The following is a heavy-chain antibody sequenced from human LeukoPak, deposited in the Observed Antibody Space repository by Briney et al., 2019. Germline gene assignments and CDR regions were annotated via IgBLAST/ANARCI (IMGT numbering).Heavy chain of an antibody. Sequence: SETLSLTCTVSGGSINNYYWSWIRQPAGKGLEWIGRIYTRGSTNYNPSLKIRVTMSVDTSKNQFSLKLSSVTAADTAVYYCARGRYCSADICTGGDAFDIWGQGTMVSVSS. D-gene: IGHD2-15*01. CDR1: GGSINNYY. CDR2: IYTRGST. J-gene: IGHJ3*02. V-gene: IGHV4-4*07. CDR3: ARGRYCSADICTGGDAFDI.